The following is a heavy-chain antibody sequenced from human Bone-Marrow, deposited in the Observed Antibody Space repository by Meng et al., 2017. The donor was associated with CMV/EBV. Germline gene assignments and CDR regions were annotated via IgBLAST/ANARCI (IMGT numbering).Heavy chain of an antibody. Sequence: GESLKISCAASGFTFSSYSMNWVRQAPGKGLEWVSSISSSSSYIYYADSVKGRFTISRDNAKNSLYLQMNSLRAEDTAVYYCVRGPDFSYWGQGTLVTVSS. CDR2: ISSSSSYI. V-gene: IGHV3-21*01. J-gene: IGHJ4*02. CDR3: VRGPDFSY. CDR1: GFTFSSYS. D-gene: IGHD3/OR15-3a*01.